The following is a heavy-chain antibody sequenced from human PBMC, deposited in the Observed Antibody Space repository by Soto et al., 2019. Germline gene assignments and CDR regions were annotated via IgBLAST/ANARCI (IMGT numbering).Heavy chain of an antibody. CDR1: GFTFSSYG. D-gene: IGHD3-10*01. J-gene: IGHJ4*02. Sequence: GGSLRLSCAASGFTFSSYGMHWVRQAPGKGLEWVAVISYDGSNKYYADSVKGRFTISRDNSKNTLYLQMNSLRAEDTAVYYCAKDGNFFAFRGSEPYFDYWGQGTLVTVSS. CDR2: ISYDGSNK. V-gene: IGHV3-30*18. CDR3: AKDGNFFAFRGSEPYFDY.